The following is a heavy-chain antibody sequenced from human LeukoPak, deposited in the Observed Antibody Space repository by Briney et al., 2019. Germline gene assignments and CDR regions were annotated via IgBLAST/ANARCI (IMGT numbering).Heavy chain of an antibody. V-gene: IGHV4-39*01. CDR1: GDSTSSGPYY. CDR3: ARRDDSSGYHKIFDY. CDR2: IYYGENT. D-gene: IGHD3-22*01. J-gene: IGHJ4*02. Sequence: SETLSLTCTVSGDSTSSGPYYWSWFREPPGKGREGFGNIYYGENTYYNPSLKSRDTISIDTSNNQFYLKLSSLTAADTAVYYCARRDDSSGYHKIFDYWGQGTLVTVSS.